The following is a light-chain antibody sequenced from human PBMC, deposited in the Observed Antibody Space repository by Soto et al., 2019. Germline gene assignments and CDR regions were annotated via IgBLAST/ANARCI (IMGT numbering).Light chain of an antibody. CDR2: DVS. CDR1: SSDVGGYNY. V-gene: IGLV2-11*01. CDR3: CSYAGSDTDV. J-gene: IGLJ2*01. Sequence: QSALTQPRSVSGSPGQSVTISCTGTSSDVGGYNYVSWYQQHPGKAPKVMIYDVSKRPSGVPDRFSGSKSGNTASLTISGLQAEDEADYYCCSYAGSDTDVFGGGTKLTAL.